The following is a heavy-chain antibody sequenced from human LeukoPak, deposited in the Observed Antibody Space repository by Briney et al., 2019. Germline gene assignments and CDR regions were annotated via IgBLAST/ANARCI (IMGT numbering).Heavy chain of an antibody. V-gene: IGHV4-59*08. CDR2: IYYSGST. CDR1: GGSISSYY. Sequence: PSETLSLTCTVSGGSISSYYWSWIRQPPGKGLEWIGYIYYSGSTNYNPSLKSRVTISVKTSKNQFSLRLSSVTAADTAVYYCARYKWGLLNSHFDYWGQGILVTVSS. CDR3: ARYKWGLLNSHFDY. J-gene: IGHJ4*02. D-gene: IGHD1-1*01.